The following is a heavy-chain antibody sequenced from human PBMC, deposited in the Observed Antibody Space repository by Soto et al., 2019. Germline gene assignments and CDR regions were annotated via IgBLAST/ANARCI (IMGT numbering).Heavy chain of an antibody. J-gene: IGHJ4*02. Sequence: GGSLRLSCAASGFTFSSYAMNWVRQAPGKGLEWVSAISGSGGSTYFADSVKGRFTISRDNSKNTLYLQMNSLRAEDTAVYYCAKDFDTAMARWSGYWGQGTLVTVSS. CDR3: AKDFDTAMARWSGY. CDR1: GFTFSSYA. V-gene: IGHV3-23*01. D-gene: IGHD5-18*01. CDR2: ISGSGGST.